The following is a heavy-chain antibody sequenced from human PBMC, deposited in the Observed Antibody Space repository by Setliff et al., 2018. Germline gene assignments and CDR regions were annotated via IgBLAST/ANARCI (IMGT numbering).Heavy chain of an antibody. D-gene: IGHD1-26*01. CDR3: VREYSGGGLT. CDR1: GYTFTSYG. V-gene: IGHV1-18*01. Sequence: ASVKVSCKASGYTFTSYGFGWVRQAPGQGLEWMGRISVYNGNTNYGQKYQGRVAMTTDTSTNTVYMELRSLRSDDTAVYFCVREYSGGGLTWGQGTMVTVS. CDR2: ISVYNGNT. J-gene: IGHJ3*01.